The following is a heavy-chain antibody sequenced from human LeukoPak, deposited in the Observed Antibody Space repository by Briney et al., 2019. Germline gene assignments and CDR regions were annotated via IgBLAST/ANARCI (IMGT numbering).Heavy chain of an antibody. J-gene: IGHJ4*02. V-gene: IGHV3-30*18. D-gene: IGHD2-2*01. CDR1: GCTFNSYG. Sequence: GGSLRLSCAASGCTFNSYGMHGVRQAPGKGLEWVAVISYDGSNKYYADSVKGRFTISRDNSKNTLYLQMNSLRAEDTAVYYCAKDHGIVVVPAASHFDYWGQGTLVTVSS. CDR2: ISYDGSNK. CDR3: AKDHGIVVVPAASHFDY.